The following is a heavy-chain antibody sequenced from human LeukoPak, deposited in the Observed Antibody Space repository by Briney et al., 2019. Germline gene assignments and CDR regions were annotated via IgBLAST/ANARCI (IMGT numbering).Heavy chain of an antibody. V-gene: IGHV4-30-4*01. Sequence: SETLSLTCTVSGGSISSGDYYWSWIPQPPGKGLEWIGYIYYSGSTYYNPSLKSRVTISVDTSKNQFSLKLSSVTAADTAVYYCARGRDMGYCSGGSCYPWFDPWGQGTLVTVSS. CDR3: ARGRDMGYCSGGSCYPWFDP. CDR2: IYYSGST. CDR1: GGSISSGDYY. J-gene: IGHJ5*02. D-gene: IGHD2-15*01.